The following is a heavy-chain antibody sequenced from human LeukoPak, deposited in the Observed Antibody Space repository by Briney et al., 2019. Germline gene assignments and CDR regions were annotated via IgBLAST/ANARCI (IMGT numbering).Heavy chain of an antibody. CDR2: IIPILGIA. CDR1: GGTFSSYA. V-gene: IGHV1-69*04. J-gene: IGHJ4*02. D-gene: IGHD6-13*01. CDR3: ARHHDLDSSGWYREIDY. Sequence: ASVKVSCKASGGTFSSYAISWVRQAPGQGLEWMGRIIPILGIANYAQKFQGRVTITADKSTSTAYMELSSLRSEDTAVYYCARHHDLDSSGWYREIDYWGQGTLVTVSS.